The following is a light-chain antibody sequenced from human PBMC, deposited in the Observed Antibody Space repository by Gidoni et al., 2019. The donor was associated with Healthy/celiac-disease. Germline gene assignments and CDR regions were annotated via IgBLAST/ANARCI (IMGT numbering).Light chain of an antibody. CDR3: QQYNSYSRT. J-gene: IGKJ1*01. CDR1: QSTSSW. V-gene: IGKV1-5*03. CDR2: KAS. Sequence: DIQMTQSPSTLSASVGDRVTITCRASQSTSSWVAWYQQKPGKAPKLLIYKASSLESRVPSRFSGSGSGTEFTLTISSLQPDDFATYYCQQYNSYSRTCGQGTKVEIK.